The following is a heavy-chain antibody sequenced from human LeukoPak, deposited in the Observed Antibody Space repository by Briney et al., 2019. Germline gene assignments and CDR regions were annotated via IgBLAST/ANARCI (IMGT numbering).Heavy chain of an antibody. CDR2: SYSGST. Sequence: SYSGSTNYNPSLKSRVTISVDTSKNQFSLKLSSVTAADTAVYYCARGGGRFEYWGQGTLVTVSS. D-gene: IGHD3-16*01. CDR3: ARGGGRFEY. V-gene: IGHV4-59*09. J-gene: IGHJ4*02.